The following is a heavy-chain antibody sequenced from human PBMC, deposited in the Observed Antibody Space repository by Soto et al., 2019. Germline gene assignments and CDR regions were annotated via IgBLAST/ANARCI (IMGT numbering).Heavy chain of an antibody. CDR1: GFTFSSYA. V-gene: IGHV3-23*01. D-gene: IGHD2-2*02. J-gene: IGHJ3*02. CDR2: ISGSGGST. Sequence: PGGSLRLSCAASGFTFSSYAMSWVRQAPGKGLEWVSAISGSGGSTYYADSVKGRFTISRDNSKNTLYLQMNSLRAEDTAVYYCAKDLLPYCSSTSCYKPQTFDIWGQGTMVTVSS. CDR3: AKDLLPYCSSTSCYKPQTFDI.